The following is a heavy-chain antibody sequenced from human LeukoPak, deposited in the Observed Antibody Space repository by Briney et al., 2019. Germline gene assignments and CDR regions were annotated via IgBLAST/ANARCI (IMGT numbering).Heavy chain of an antibody. CDR3: AKVGYYYDSSGYPS. Sequence: GGSLRLSCAASGFTFSSYGMHWVRQAPGKGLEWVAVISYDGSNKYYADSVKGRFTISRDNSKNTLYLQMNSLRAEDTAVYHCAKVGYYYDSSGYPSWGQGTLVTVSS. J-gene: IGHJ1*01. CDR1: GFTFSSYG. CDR2: ISYDGSNK. D-gene: IGHD3-22*01. V-gene: IGHV3-30*18.